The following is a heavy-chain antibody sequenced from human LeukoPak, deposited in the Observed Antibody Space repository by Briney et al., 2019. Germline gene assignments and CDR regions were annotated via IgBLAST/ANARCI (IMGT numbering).Heavy chain of an antibody. CDR2: INHSGTT. CDR3: ARGGLISLANTPLGAFDI. V-gene: IGHV4-34*01. Sequence: PSETLSLTCAVYGGSFSGYSWTWIRQPPGKGLEWIGEINHSGTTDYNPSLQSRVTISLDTSKNQFSLKVTSVTAADTAVYYCARGGLISLANTPLGAFDIWGQGTMVSVSS. J-gene: IGHJ3*02. D-gene: IGHD3/OR15-3a*01. CDR1: GGSFSGYS.